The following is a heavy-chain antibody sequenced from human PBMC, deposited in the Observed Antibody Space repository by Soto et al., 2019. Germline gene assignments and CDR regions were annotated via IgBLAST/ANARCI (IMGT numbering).Heavy chain of an antibody. D-gene: IGHD6-19*01. CDR1: GFTFSSYS. V-gene: IGHV3-21*01. CDR3: ARDREQWLVGYYFDY. CDR2: ISSSSSYI. J-gene: IGHJ4*02. Sequence: EVQLVESGGGLVKPGGSLRLSCAASGFTFSSYSMNWVRQAPGKGLEWVSSISSSSSYIYYADSVKGRFTISRDNAKNSLYLQMNSLRAEDTAVYYCARDREQWLVGYYFDYWGQGTLVTVSS.